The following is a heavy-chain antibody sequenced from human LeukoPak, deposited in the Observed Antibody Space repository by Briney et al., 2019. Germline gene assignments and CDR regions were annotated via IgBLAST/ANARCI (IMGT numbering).Heavy chain of an antibody. CDR1: GYSFTSYW. Sequence: KPGESLKTSCKGSGYSFTSYWIAWVRQMPGKGLEWMGIIYPGDSYTTYSPSFQGQVTISADKSISTAYLQWSSLKASDTAMYYCARHDDYGDYEYYAFDIWGQGTMVTVSS. J-gene: IGHJ3*02. D-gene: IGHD4-17*01. CDR2: IYPGDSYT. CDR3: ARHDDYGDYEYYAFDI. V-gene: IGHV5-51*01.